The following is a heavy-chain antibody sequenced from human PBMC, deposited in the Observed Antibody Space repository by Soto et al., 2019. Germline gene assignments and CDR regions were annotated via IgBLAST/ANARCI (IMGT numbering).Heavy chain of an antibody. D-gene: IGHD3-3*01. Sequence: GGSLRLSCAASGFTFSSYAMHWVRQAPGKGLEWVAVISYDGSNKYYADSVKGRFTISRDNSKNTLYLQMNSLRAEDTAVYYCARDGGGVPHYYDFWSGYPDPAYFDYWGQGTLVTVSS. CDR3: ARDGGGVPHYYDFWSGYPDPAYFDY. J-gene: IGHJ4*02. V-gene: IGHV3-30-3*01. CDR2: ISYDGSNK. CDR1: GFTFSSYA.